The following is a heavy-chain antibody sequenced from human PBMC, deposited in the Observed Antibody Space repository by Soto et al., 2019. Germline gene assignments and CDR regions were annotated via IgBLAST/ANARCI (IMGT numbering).Heavy chain of an antibody. CDR3: ASSGSYWGIDN. CDR1: GYTFTSYA. CDR2: INAGNGNT. V-gene: IGHV1-3*05. D-gene: IGHD1-26*01. Sequence: QVQLVQSGAEEKKPGASVKVSCKASGYTFTSYAMHWVRQAPGQRLEWMAWINAGNGNTKYSQKFQGRVTITRDTSASTAYMELSILRSEDTAVYYCASSGSYWGIDNWGQGTLVTVSS. J-gene: IGHJ4*02.